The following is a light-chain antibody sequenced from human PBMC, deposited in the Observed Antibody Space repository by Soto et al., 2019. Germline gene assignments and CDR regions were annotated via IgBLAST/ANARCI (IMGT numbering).Light chain of an antibody. CDR3: QKYGGSFIT. V-gene: IGKV3-20*01. J-gene: IGKJ5*01. CDR2: GAS. Sequence: EIVMTQSPATLSVSPGEGATLSCRASQSLNSALAWYQQKPGQVPRLLIYGASSRAAGIPDRFTGSGTGTDFTLTITRLEPEDFAVYYCQKYGGSFITFGQGTRLEIK. CDR1: QSLNSA.